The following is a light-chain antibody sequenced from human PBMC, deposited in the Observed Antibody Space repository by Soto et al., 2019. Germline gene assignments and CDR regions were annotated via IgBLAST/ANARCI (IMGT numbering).Light chain of an antibody. V-gene: IGLV2-23*02. CDR2: DVS. CDR1: SSDVGSYNL. Sequence: QSVLTQPASVSASPGQSITISCTGTSSDVGSYNLVSWFQQHPGKAPKLIIYDVSQRPSGVSNRFSGSKSGNTASLTISGLQTDDEADYHCCSYTGSSPLYVFGTGTKATVL. CDR3: CSYTGSSPLYV. J-gene: IGLJ1*01.